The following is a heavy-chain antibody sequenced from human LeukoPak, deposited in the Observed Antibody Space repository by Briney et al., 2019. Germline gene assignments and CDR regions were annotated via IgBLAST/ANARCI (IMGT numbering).Heavy chain of an antibody. CDR2: IYPGDSDT. CDR1: GYSFTSYW. J-gene: IGHJ3*02. Sequence: KPGESLKISCKGSGYSFTSYWIGWVRQMPGKGLEWMGIIYPGDSDTRYSPSFQGQVTISADKSISTAYLQWSSLKASDTAMYYCARHVVVGATRDAFDIWGQGTMVTVSS. D-gene: IGHD1-26*01. V-gene: IGHV5-51*01. CDR3: ARHVVVGATRDAFDI.